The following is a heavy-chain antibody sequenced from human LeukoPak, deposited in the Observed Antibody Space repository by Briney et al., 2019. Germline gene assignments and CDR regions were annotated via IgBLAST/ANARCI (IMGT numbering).Heavy chain of an antibody. V-gene: IGHV4-4*07. CDR3: ASLTTADAFDI. CDR2: IYTSGST. J-gene: IGHJ3*02. D-gene: IGHD3-22*01. Sequence: SETLSLTCTVSGDSISSFHWSWIRQPAGKGLEWIGRIYTSGSTNYNPSLKSRVTMSVDTSKNQSSLKLSSVTAADTAVFYCASLTTADAFDIWGQGTMVTVSS. CDR1: GDSISSFH.